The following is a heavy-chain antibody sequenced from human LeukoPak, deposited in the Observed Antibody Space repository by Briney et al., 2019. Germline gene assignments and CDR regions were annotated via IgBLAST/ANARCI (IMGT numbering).Heavy chain of an antibody. CDR1: GFTFSDYV. CDR2: ISANGGTT. CDR3: AKGGYSNGRYYYYYMDV. D-gene: IGHD5-18*01. J-gene: IGHJ6*03. Sequence: GGSLRLSCAASGFTFSDYVMSWVRLAPGKGLEWVSGISANGGTTYYADSVKGRFTISRDNSKNTLYLQMNSLRAEDTAVYYCAKGGYSNGRYYYYYMDVWGEGTTVTVSS. V-gene: IGHV3-23*01.